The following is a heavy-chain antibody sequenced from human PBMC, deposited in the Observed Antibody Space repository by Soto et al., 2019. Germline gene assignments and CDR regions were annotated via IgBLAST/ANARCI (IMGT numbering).Heavy chain of an antibody. CDR3: ASYYYDSSGYYYVPGVY. V-gene: IGHV4-39*07. Sequence: SETLSLTCAVSGGPISSRTYSWGWIRQPPGRGLEWIGTIYYSGSTYYNPSLKSRVTVSVDRSKNQFSLKLSSVTAADTAVYYCASYYYDSSGYYYVPGVYWGQGTLVTVS. CDR2: IYYSGST. J-gene: IGHJ4*02. D-gene: IGHD3-22*01. CDR1: GGPISSRTYS.